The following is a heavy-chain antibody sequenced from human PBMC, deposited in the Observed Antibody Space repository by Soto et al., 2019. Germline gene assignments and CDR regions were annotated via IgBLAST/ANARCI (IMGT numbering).Heavy chain of an antibody. CDR2: VYPEDSDT. CDR3: ATLGPDIAMDV. CDR1: GFTSYW. V-gene: IGHV5-51*01. J-gene: IGHJ6*02. Sequence: GESLKISCKGSGFTSYWIAWVRQMPGKGLEWMGIVYPEDSDTVYNPSFQGQVTISADRSITTAYLQWSTLKASDTAIYYCATLGPDIAMDVWGQGTTVTVSS. D-gene: IGHD2-15*01.